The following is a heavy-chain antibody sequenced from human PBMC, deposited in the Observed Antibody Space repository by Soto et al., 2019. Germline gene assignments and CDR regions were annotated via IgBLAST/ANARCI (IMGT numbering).Heavy chain of an antibody. D-gene: IGHD3-22*01. J-gene: IGHJ4*02. CDR1: GFTVSSKY. Sequence: GGSPRLSCAASGFTVSSKYMSWDRDAPGKGLEWVSVIYSGGSTYYADSVKGRFTISRDNSKNTLYLQMNSLRAEDTAVYYCAREGYYYDTSGYFDYWGQGTLVTVSS. CDR2: IYSGGST. V-gene: IGHV3-66*01. CDR3: AREGYYYDTSGYFDY.